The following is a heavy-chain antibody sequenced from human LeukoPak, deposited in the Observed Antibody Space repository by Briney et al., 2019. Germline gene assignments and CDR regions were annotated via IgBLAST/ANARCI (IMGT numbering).Heavy chain of an antibody. J-gene: IGHJ4*02. CDR2: IWSDGSKK. D-gene: IGHD2-2*02. CDR3: ARDLSYTSLDF. V-gene: IGHV3-33*01. Sequence: GGSLRLSCAASGFTFTIHGFRWVRQAPGKGLEWVAAIWSDGSKKYYADSVKGRFTISKDNSKNTLYLQMNSLRGEVTAMYYCARDLSYTSLDFGGQGTLVTVSS. CDR1: GFTFTIHG.